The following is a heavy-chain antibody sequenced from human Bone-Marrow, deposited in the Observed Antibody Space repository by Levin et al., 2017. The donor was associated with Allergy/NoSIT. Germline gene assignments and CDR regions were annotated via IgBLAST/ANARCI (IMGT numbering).Heavy chain of an antibody. CDR2: INPNSGGT. V-gene: IGHV1-2*06. D-gene: IGHD3-10*01. J-gene: IGHJ6*03. CDR3: ARIYHGSGTYDYYYMDV. CDR1: GYIFTAYY. Sequence: GESLKISCKASGYIFTAYYMHWVRQAPGQGLEWMGRINPNSGGTDYAQKFQDRVTMTRDTSISTAYMELSRLRSDDTAVYYCARIYHGSGTYDYYYMDVWGKGTTVIVSS.